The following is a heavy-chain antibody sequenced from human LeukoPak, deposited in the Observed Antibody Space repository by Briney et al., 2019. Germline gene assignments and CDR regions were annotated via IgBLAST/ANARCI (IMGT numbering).Heavy chain of an antibody. CDR2: IYDSGST. D-gene: IGHD1-26*01. V-gene: IGHV4-38-2*02. CDR3: ARDRMGGSYYGAGRYFDY. Sequence: SEILSLTCTVSGYSISSGYYWGWIRQPPGKGLEWIGSIYDSGSTYYNPSLKSRVTISVDTSHNQFSLKLSSVTAADTAVYYCARDRMGGSYYGAGRYFDYWGQGTLVTVSS. J-gene: IGHJ4*02. CDR1: GYSISSGYY.